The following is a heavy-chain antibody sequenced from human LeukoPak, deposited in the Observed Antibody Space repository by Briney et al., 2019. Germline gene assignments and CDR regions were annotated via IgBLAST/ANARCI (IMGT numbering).Heavy chain of an antibody. CDR2: ISAYNGNT. CDR1: GYTFTSYY. D-gene: IGHD5/OR15-5a*01. Sequence: ASVKVSCKASGYTFTSYYMHWVRQAPGQGLEWMGWISAYNGNTNYAQKLQGRVTMTTDTSTSTAYLELRSLRSDDTAVYYCAKGPSTSNYYYYYMDVWGKGTTVTVSS. J-gene: IGHJ6*03. V-gene: IGHV1-18*04. CDR3: AKGPSTSNYYYYYMDV.